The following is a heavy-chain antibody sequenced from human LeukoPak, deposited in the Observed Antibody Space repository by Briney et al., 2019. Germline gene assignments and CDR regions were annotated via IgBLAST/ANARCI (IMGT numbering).Heavy chain of an antibody. D-gene: IGHD3-10*01. V-gene: IGHV3-21*01. J-gene: IGHJ4*02. CDR2: ISGSSSYI. CDR1: GFTFSSYS. CDR3: ARVSFGELFTIDY. Sequence: GGSLRLSCAASGFTFSSYSMDWVRQAPGKGLEWVSSISGSSSYIYYAGSVKGRFTISRDNTKNSLYLQMNSLRAEDTAVYYCARVSFGELFTIDYWGQGNMVTVSS.